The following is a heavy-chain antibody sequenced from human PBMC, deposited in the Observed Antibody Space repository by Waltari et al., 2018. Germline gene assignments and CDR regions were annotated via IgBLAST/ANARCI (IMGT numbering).Heavy chain of an antibody. CDR1: GGTFNSLA. V-gene: IGHV1-69*13. CDR3: ATRIPSDHSGSFYYYGMDV. CDR2: IIPRFKTP. Sequence: QLVQSGAEVKKPGSSVIVSCKASGGTFNSLALSWVRQAPGQGLEWMGGIIPRFKTPTYARKFPGRLTVTADESTSTAYMELNSLRSEDSALYYCATRIPSDHSGSFYYYGMDVWGQGTTVTVSS. J-gene: IGHJ6*02. D-gene: IGHD6-6*01.